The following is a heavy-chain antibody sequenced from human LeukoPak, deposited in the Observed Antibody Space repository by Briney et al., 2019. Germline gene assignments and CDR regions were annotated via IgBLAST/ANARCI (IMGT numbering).Heavy chain of an antibody. D-gene: IGHD5/OR15-5a*01. J-gene: IGHJ4*02. Sequence: QPGGSLRLSCAPSGFTFSTHTMHWVRQAPGKGLEWVAVIEADGRNKFHAESVRGRFTISRDNSRNTLYLQLDSLRSEDTAVYYCVRQSTGLDYWGQGTLVTVSS. CDR1: GFTFSTHT. CDR3: VRQSTGLDY. V-gene: IGHV3-30*04. CDR2: IEADGRNK.